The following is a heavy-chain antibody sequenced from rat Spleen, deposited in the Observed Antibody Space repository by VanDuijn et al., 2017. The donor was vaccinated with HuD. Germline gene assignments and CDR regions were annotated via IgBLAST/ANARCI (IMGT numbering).Heavy chain of an antibody. J-gene: IGHJ2*01. CDR3: VRGGIHY. D-gene: IGHD1-11*01. CDR2: ISPSGGST. V-gene: IGHV5S23*01. Sequence: EVQLVESGGGLVQPGRSLKLSCAASGFTFSDYAMAWIRQAPTKGLEWVASISPSGGSTYYRDSVKGRFTISRDNAKSTLYLQMDSLRSEDTATYYCVRGGIHYWGQGVMVTVSS. CDR1: GFTFSDYA.